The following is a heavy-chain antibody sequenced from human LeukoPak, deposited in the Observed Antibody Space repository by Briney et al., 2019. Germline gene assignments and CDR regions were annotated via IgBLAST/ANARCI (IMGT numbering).Heavy chain of an antibody. CDR1: GFSFSSYG. D-gene: IGHD5-12*01. CDR3: ALDIVATRAFDI. J-gene: IGHJ3*02. CDR2: IWYDGSNK. Sequence: GGSLRLSCAASGFSFSSYGMHWVRQAPGKGLEWVAVIWYDGSNKYYADSVKGRFTISRDNSKNTLYLQMNSLRAEDTAVYYCALDIVATRAFDIWGQGTVVTVSS. V-gene: IGHV3-33*01.